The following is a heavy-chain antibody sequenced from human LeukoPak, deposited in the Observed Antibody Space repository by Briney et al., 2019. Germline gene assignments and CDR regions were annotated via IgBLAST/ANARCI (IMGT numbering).Heavy chain of an antibody. CDR3: ARGGRIAAAGN. D-gene: IGHD6-13*01. J-gene: IGHJ4*02. CDR1: GFTFSSYW. CDR2: IKQDGSEK. V-gene: IGHV3-7*01. Sequence: GGSLRFSCAASGFTFSSYWMSWVRQAPGKGLEWVANIKQDGSEKYYVDSVKGRFTISRDNAKNSLYLQMNSLRAEDTAVYYCARGGRIAAAGNWGQGTLVTVSS.